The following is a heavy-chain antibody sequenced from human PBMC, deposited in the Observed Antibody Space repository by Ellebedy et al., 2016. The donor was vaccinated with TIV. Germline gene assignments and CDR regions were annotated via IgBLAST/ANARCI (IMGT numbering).Heavy chain of an antibody. CDR2: ISSSGTTI. CDR3: ARGDYYDSSDFDY. J-gene: IGHJ4*02. V-gene: IGHV3-48*03. Sequence: GESLKISCAASGFTFSSYEMHWVRQAPGTGLEWVSYISSSGTTIYYADSVKGRFTISRDNAEKSLFLHMNSLRAEDTAVYYCARGDYYDSSDFDYWGQGILVTVSS. D-gene: IGHD3-22*01. CDR1: GFTFSSYE.